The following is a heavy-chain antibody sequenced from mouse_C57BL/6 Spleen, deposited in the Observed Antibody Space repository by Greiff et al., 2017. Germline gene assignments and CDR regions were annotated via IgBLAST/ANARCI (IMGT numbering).Heavy chain of an antibody. Sequence: EVQLQESGGGLVKPGGSLKLSCAASGFTFSDYGMHWVRQAPEKGLEWVAYISSGSSTIYYADTVKGRFTISRDNAKNTLFLQMTSLRSEDTAIYYCARGNPYYAMDYWGQGTSVTVSA. CDR3: ARGNPYYAMDY. D-gene: IGHD2-1*01. V-gene: IGHV5-17*01. CDR2: ISSGSSTI. J-gene: IGHJ4*01. CDR1: GFTFSDYG.